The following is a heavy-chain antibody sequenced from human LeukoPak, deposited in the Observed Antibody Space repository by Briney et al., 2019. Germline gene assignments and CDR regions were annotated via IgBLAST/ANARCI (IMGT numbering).Heavy chain of an antibody. CDR3: ARDASGYSSSWETFYFQD. V-gene: IGHV3-30-3*01. J-gene: IGHJ1*01. D-gene: IGHD6-13*01. CDR1: GFTFSSYA. CDR2: ISYDGSNK. Sequence: GGSLRLSCAASGFTFSSYAMHWVRQAPGKGLEWVAVISYDGSNKYYADSVKGRFTISRDNSKNTLYLQMNSLRAEDTAVYYCARDASGYSSSWETFYFQDWGQGTLVTVSS.